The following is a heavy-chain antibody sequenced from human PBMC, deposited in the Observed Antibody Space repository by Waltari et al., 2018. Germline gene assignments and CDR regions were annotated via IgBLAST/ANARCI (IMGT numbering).Heavy chain of an antibody. CDR2: IIPIFGTA. Sequence: QVQLVQSGAEVKKPGSSVKVSCKASGGTFSSYAISWVRQAPGQGLGWMGGIIPIFGTANYAQKFQGRVTLTTDESTSTAYMELSSLRSEDTAVYYCARAPGGSGSYPYYYYYGMDVWGQGTTVTVSS. D-gene: IGHD3-10*01. CDR3: ARAPGGSGSYPYYYYYGMDV. J-gene: IGHJ6*02. V-gene: IGHV1-69*05. CDR1: GGTFSSYA.